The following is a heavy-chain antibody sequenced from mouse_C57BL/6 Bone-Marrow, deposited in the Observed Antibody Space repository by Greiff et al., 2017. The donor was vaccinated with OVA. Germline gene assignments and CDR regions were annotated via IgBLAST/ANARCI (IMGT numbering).Heavy chain of an antibody. CDR1: GYTFTDYN. CDR2: INPNNGGT. J-gene: IGHJ3*01. V-gene: IGHV1-18*01. CDR3: ARSHSSGYAWFAY. D-gene: IGHD3-2*02. Sequence: EVQLQQSGPELVKPGASVKIPCKASGYTFTDYNMDWVKQSHGKSLEWIGDINPNNGGTIYNQKFKGKATLTVDKSSSTAYMELRSLTSEDTAVYYCARSHSSGYAWFAYWGQGTLVTVSA.